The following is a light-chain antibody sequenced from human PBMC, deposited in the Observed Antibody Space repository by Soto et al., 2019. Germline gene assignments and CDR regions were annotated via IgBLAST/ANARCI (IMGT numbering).Light chain of an antibody. V-gene: IGLV1-44*01. CDR1: SSNIGSNT. J-gene: IGLJ2*01. Sequence: QSVLTQPPSASGTPGQRVTISCSGSSSNIGSNTVNWYQQLPGTAPKLLIYSDNQRPSRVPDRFSGSKSGTAASLAISGLQSEDEADSYCAACGDSLDVVFGGGTKLTVL. CDR2: SDN. CDR3: AACGDSLDVV.